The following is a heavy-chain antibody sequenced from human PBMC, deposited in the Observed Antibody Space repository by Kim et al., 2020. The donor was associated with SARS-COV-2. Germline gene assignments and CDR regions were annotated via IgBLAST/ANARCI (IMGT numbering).Heavy chain of an antibody. CDR3: ARGGYSYGYWFDP. V-gene: IGHV4-34*01. J-gene: IGHJ5*02. Sequence: SETLSLTCAVYGGSFRVYYWSWIRQPPGKGLEWIGEINHSGSTNYNPSLKSRVTISVDTSKNQFSLKLSSVTAADTAVYYCARGGYSYGYWFDPWGQGTLVTVSS. D-gene: IGHD5-18*01. CDR1: GGSFRVYY. CDR2: INHSGST.